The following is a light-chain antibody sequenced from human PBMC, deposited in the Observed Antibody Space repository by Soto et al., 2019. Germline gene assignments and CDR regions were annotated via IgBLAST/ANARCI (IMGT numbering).Light chain of an antibody. CDR1: SSNIGSNT. J-gene: IGLJ1*01. Sequence: QSVLTQPPSASWTPGQRVTISCSGSSSNIGSNTVNWYQQLPGTAPKLLIYSNNQRPSGVPDRFSGSKSGTSASLAISGLQSEDGADYYCAAWDDSLNAYYVFGTGTKVTVL. CDR3: AAWDDSLNAYYV. V-gene: IGLV1-44*01. CDR2: SNN.